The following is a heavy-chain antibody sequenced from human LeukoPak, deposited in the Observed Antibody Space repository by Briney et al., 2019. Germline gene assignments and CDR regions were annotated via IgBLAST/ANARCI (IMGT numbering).Heavy chain of an antibody. J-gene: IGHJ6*03. D-gene: IGHD4-17*01. Sequence: GASVKVSCKASGYTFTSYDIDWVRQATGQGLEWMGWMNPNSGNTGYAQKFQGRVTMTRNASISTAYMELSSLRSEDTAVYYCARGRRSRMTTVTTHFYYYMDVWGKGTTVTVSS. CDR2: MNPNSGNT. CDR3: ARGRRSRMTTVTTHFYYYMDV. CDR1: GYTFTSYD. V-gene: IGHV1-8*01.